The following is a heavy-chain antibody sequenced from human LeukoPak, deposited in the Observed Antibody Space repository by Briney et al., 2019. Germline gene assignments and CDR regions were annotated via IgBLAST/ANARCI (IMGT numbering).Heavy chain of an antibody. Sequence: SETLSLTCTVSGGSISSSRYYWGWIRQPPGKGLEWIGSIYYSGSTYYNPSLKSRVTISVDTSKNQFSLKLSSVTAADTAVYYCARPVTMVRGVTYYFDYWGQGTLVTVSS. V-gene: IGHV4-39*01. CDR2: IYYSGST. CDR3: ARPVTMVRGVTYYFDY. D-gene: IGHD3-10*01. J-gene: IGHJ4*02. CDR1: GGSISSSRYY.